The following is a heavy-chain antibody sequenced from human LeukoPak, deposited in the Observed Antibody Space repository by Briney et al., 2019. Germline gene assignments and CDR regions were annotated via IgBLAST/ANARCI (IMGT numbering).Heavy chain of an antibody. J-gene: IGHJ4*02. CDR3: ARALGVAAALGPYYFDS. CDR1: GFTYSSYS. Sequence: GGSLRLSCAASGFTYSSYSMHWVREARGKGLEWVSSISGSSSYIYYADSVKGRFTISRDNAKNSLYLQMNSLRAEDTAVYYCARALGVAAALGPYYFDSWGQGTLVTVSS. D-gene: IGHD6-13*01. V-gene: IGHV3-21*01. CDR2: ISGSSSYI.